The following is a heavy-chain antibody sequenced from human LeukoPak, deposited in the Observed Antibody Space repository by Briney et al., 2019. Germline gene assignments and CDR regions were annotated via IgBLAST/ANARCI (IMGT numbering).Heavy chain of an antibody. V-gene: IGHV1-2*02. Sequence: GASVKVSCKASGYTFTSYYVHWMRQAPGQGPEWMGWINPSSGGTNYAQKFQGRVTMTRDTSITTAYMELSRLRSDDTAMYYCARTFFVTDSFDYWGQGTLVTVSS. J-gene: IGHJ4*02. CDR3: ARTFFVTDSFDY. D-gene: IGHD3-3*01. CDR2: INPSSGGT. CDR1: GYTFTSYY.